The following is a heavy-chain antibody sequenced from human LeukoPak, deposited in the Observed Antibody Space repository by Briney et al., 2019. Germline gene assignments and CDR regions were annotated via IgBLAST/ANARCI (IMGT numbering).Heavy chain of an antibody. CDR2: IYYSGST. CDR3: ARALGATISAFDI. D-gene: IGHD1-26*01. CDR1: GGSISSYY. J-gene: IGHJ3*02. V-gene: IGHV4-59*01. Sequence: SETLSLTCTVSGGSISSYYWSWIRQPPGKGLEWIGYIYYSGSTNYNPSLKSRVTISVDTSKNQFSLKLSSVTAADTAVCYCARALGATISAFDIWGQGTMVTVSS.